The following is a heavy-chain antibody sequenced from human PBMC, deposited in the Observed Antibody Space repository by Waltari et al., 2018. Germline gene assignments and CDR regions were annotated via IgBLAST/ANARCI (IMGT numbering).Heavy chain of an antibody. CDR1: GFTFSRYS. CDR3: ARTVAGHFDY. V-gene: IGHV3-21*01. Sequence: EVQLVESGGGLVKPGGYLRLSCAASGFTFSRYSMNRVRQAPGKGLEWVSSISSSSSYIYYADSVKGRFTISRDNAKNSLYLQMNSLRAEDTAVYYCARTVAGHFDYWGQGTLVTVSS. J-gene: IGHJ4*02. CDR2: ISSSSSYI. D-gene: IGHD6-19*01.